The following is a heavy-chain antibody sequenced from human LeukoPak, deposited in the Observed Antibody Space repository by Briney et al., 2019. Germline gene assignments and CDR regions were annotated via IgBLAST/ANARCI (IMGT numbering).Heavy chain of an antibody. CDR2: ISSSGAYI. Sequence: GGSLRLSCAASGFTFSSYSMNWVRQAPGKGLEWVSSISSSGAYIYYADSVKGRFTISRDNGKNSLYLQMNSLRDEDTAVYYCVRGTEYDILSGKNFGQYYFDCWGQGTLVTVSS. J-gene: IGHJ4*02. D-gene: IGHD3-9*01. V-gene: IGHV3-21*01. CDR1: GFTFSSYS. CDR3: VRGTEYDILSGKNFGQYYFDC.